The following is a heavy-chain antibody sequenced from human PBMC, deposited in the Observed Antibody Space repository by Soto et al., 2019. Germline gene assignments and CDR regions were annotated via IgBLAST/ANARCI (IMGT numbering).Heavy chain of an antibody. CDR1: GYSISSGYY. Sequence: PSETLSLTCAVSGYSISSGYYGGWIRQPPGKGLEWIGSIYHSGSTYYNPSLKGRVTISVGASKNQFSRMLSSVTAADTAGYYCARVGGYGMDVWGQGTTVTVS. J-gene: IGHJ6*02. CDR2: IYHSGST. V-gene: IGHV4-38-2*01. CDR3: ARVGGYGMDV. D-gene: IGHD3-10*01.